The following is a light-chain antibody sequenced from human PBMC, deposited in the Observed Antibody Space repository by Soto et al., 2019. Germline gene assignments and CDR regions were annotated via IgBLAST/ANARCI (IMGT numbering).Light chain of an antibody. V-gene: IGLV2-8*01. CDR1: SSVVGGYNY. Sequence: QSVLTQPPSASGSPGQSVTISCTGTSSVVGGYNYVYWYQQHPGKAPKLMIYEVTKRPSGVPDRFSGSKPGNTASLTVSGLQAEDEADYYCSSYADSNSYVFGTGTKVTVL. CDR2: EVT. CDR3: SSYADSNSYV. J-gene: IGLJ1*01.